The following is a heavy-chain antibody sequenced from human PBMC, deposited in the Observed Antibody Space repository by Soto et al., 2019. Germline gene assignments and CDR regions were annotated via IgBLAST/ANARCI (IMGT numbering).Heavy chain of an antibody. CDR2: IYYSGST. CDR1: GGSISSGGYY. J-gene: IGHJ5*02. V-gene: IGHV4-31*03. CDR3: ARAKNLRGAVAFDP. Sequence: SETLSLTCTVSGGSISSGGYYWSWIRQHPGKGLEWIGYIYYSGSTYYNPSLKSRVTISVDTSKNQFSLKLSSVTAADTAVYYCARAKNLRGAVAFDPWGQGTLVTVSS. D-gene: IGHD1-26*01.